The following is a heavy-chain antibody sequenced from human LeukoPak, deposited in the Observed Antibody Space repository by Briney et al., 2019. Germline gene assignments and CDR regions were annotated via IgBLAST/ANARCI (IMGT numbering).Heavy chain of an antibody. D-gene: IGHD1-14*01. Sequence: GSLRLSCAASGFTVITNDMTWVRQAPGKGLEWVSVLYSDGNTKYADSVQGRFTISRDNSKNTLYLEMNSLSPDDTAVYYCARGVEPLAANTLAYWGQ. CDR2: LYSDGNT. CDR3: ARGVEPLAANTLAY. CDR1: GFTVITND. V-gene: IGHV3-53*01. J-gene: IGHJ4*02.